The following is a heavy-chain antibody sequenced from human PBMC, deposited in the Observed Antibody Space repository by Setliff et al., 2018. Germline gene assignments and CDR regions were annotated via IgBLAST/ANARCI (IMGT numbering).Heavy chain of an antibody. CDR1: GGTFGSSA. Sequence: SVKVSCKAPGGTFGSSALSWVRQAPGQGLEWMGGIIPMFDTGIYAEKFQGRVTLSADESTSTVYMELTRLRPEDTAIYYCARDKADYYDRSGYSGASDVWGQGTMVTVSS. V-gene: IGHV1-69*13. CDR2: IIPMFDTG. J-gene: IGHJ3*01. CDR3: ARDKADYYDRSGYSGASDV. D-gene: IGHD3-22*01.